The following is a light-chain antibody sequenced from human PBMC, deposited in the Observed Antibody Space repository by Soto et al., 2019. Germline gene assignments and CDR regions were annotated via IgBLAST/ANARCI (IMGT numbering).Light chain of an antibody. V-gene: IGKV2-24*01. CDR2: KIS. Sequence: EIVMTQTPLSSPVTLGQPASISCRASQSLVHSDGNTYLRWLQQRPGQPPRLLIDKISNRFSVVPDRFSCRGAGTAVTLKISRVEAEGVGVDYCMRATQPYTFGQGTKMEIK. CDR3: MRATQPYT. J-gene: IGKJ2*01. CDR1: QSLVHSDGNTY.